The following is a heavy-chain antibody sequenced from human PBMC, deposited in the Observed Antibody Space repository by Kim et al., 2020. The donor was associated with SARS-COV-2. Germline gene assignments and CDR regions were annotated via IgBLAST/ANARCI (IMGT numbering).Heavy chain of an antibody. Sequence: GGSLRLSCAASGFTFSSYSMNWVRQAPGKGLEWVSSISSSSSYIYYADSVKGRFTISRDNAKNSLYLQMNSLRAEDTAVYYCARDLMAKYCSSTSCWGFDYWGQGTLVTVSS. V-gene: IGHV3-21*04. D-gene: IGHD2-2*01. J-gene: IGHJ4*02. CDR3: ARDLMAKYCSSTSCWGFDY. CDR1: GFTFSSYS. CDR2: ISSSSSYI.